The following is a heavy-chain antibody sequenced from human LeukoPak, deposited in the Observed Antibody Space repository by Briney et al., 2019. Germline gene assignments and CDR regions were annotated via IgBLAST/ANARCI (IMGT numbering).Heavy chain of an antibody. CDR1: GFTFSSYG. D-gene: IGHD3-9*01. Sequence: GGSLRLSCAPSGFTFSSYGMHWVRQAPGKGLEWVAYIPYDGSNKYYADSVKGRFTISRDNSKNTLYLQMNSLRPEDTAIYYCASGGYDILTASGYWGQGTLVTVSS. CDR3: ASGGYDILTASGY. V-gene: IGHV3-30*02. J-gene: IGHJ4*02. CDR2: IPYDGSNK.